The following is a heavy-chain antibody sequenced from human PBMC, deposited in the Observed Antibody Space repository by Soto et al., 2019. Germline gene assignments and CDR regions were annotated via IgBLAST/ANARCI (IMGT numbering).Heavy chain of an antibody. J-gene: IGHJ4*02. Sequence: ASVKVSCQASGYTFTSYYMHWVRQAPGQGLEWMGIINPSGGSTSYAQKFQGRVTMTEDTSTDTAYMELSSLRSEDTAVYYCATVAGIYYFDYWGQGTLVTVSS. V-gene: IGHV1-46*01. CDR2: INPSGGST. CDR3: ATVAGIYYFDY. D-gene: IGHD6-13*01. CDR1: GYTFTSYY.